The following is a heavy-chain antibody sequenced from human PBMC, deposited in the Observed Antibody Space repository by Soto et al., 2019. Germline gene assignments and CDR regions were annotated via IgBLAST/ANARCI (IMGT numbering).Heavy chain of an antibody. J-gene: IGHJ6*02. V-gene: IGHV5-51*01. CDR3: ARQDDYYYYAMDF. CDR1: GYSFTTYW. CDR2: IYPGVSDT. Sequence: EVQLVQSGAEVKKPGESLKISCKGSGYSFTTYWIGWVGQMPGKGLEWMGIIYPGVSDTRYSPSFQGQVTFSVDKSISTVYLQWSSLKASDTAMYYCARQDDYYYYAMDFWGQGTTVTVSS.